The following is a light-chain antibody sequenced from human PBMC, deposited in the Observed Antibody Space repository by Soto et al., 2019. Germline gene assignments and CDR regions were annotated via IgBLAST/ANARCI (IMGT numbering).Light chain of an antibody. CDR3: QRYGNSPPLT. J-gene: IGKJ4*01. CDR1: QSVSSSY. V-gene: IGKV3-20*01. Sequence: EIVLTQSPGTLSLSPGERATLSCRASQSVSSSYLAWYQQKPAQAPRLLIYGASSSATGIPDRFSGSGSGTDFTLTISSLEPEDFAVYYCQRYGNSPPLTFGGGTRVEIK. CDR2: GAS.